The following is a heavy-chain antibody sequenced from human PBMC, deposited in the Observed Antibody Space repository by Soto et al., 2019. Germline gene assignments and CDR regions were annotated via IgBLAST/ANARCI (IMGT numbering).Heavy chain of an antibody. Sequence: SETLSLTCTVSGGSISSYYWSWIRQPPGKGLEWIGYIYYSGSTNYNPSLKSRVTISVDTSKNQFSLKLSSVTAADTAVYYCARDRHDFWRGYYNWFDPWGQGTLVTVSS. CDR1: GGSISSYY. D-gene: IGHD3-3*01. CDR2: IYYSGST. CDR3: ARDRHDFWRGYYNWFDP. J-gene: IGHJ5*02. V-gene: IGHV4-59*01.